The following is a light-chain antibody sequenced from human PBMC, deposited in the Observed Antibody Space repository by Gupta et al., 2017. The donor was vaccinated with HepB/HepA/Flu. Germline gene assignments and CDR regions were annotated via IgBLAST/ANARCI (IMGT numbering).Light chain of an antibody. CDR1: SSDVGYYNY. J-gene: IGLJ2*01. Sequence: QSALTQPASVSGSPGQSITISCTGTSSDVGYYNYVSWYQHHPYKAPVLVLYDVDKRPSGVSIRFSGSKSGNTASLTISGPKAEDVADYYCISYTSSSTVLFGGGTELTVL. V-gene: IGLV2-14*03. CDR3: ISYTSSSTVL. CDR2: DVD.